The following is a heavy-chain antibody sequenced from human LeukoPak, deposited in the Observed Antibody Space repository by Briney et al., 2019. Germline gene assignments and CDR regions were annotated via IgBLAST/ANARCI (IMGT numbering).Heavy chain of an antibody. V-gene: IGHV3-30*02. CDR1: GFTFSSYG. J-gene: IGHJ4*02. CDR2: IRYDGSNK. Sequence: PGGSLRLSCAASGFTFSSYGMHWVRQAPGKGLEWVAFIRYDGSNKYYADSVKSRFTISRDNSKNTLYLQMNSLRAEDTAVYYCAKLAAAGIAAAGDDALTFDYWGQGTLVTVSS. CDR3: AKLAAAGIAAAGDDALTFDY. D-gene: IGHD6-13*01.